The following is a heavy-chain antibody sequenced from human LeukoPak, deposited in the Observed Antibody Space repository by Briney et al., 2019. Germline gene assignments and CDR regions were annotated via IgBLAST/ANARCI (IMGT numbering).Heavy chain of an antibody. D-gene: IGHD1-26*01. Sequence: GSLRLSCAASGFTFSSYVMSWVRQPPGKGLEWIGSISYSGSTYYNPSLKSRVTISVDTSKNQFSLKLSSVTAADTAVYYCARLTPYSGSPLGDYWGQGTLVTVSS. CDR3: ARLTPYSGSPLGDY. CDR2: ISYSGST. V-gene: IGHV4-39*01. CDR1: GFTFSSYV. J-gene: IGHJ4*02.